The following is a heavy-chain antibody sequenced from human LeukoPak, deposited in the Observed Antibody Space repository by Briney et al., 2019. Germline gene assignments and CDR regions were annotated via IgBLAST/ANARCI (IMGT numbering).Heavy chain of an antibody. J-gene: IGHJ4*02. CDR3: ARGDSSGYYDY. Sequence: SETLSLTCTVSGASIGDFYWNWVRQPPGKGLEWIGYFYYSGNTNYNPSLKSRVTISVDTSKNQVSLKLSSVTAADTAVYYCARGDSSGYYDYWGQGTLVTVSS. CDR2: FYYSGNT. V-gene: IGHV4-59*01. CDR1: GASIGDFY. D-gene: IGHD3-22*01.